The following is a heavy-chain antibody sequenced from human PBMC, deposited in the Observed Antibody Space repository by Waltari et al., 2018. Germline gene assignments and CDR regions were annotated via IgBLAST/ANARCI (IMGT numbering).Heavy chain of an antibody. CDR2: IIPIFGTA. J-gene: IGHJ4*02. CDR1: GGTFSSSA. CDR3: ARAKPFLDGTTDVGFDY. D-gene: IGHD1-1*01. V-gene: IGHV1-69*01. Sequence: QVQLVQSGAEVKKPGSSVKVSCKASGGTFSSSAISWVRPAPGQGLEWMGGIIPIFGTANYAQKFQGRVTITADESTSTAYMELSSLRSEDTAVYYCARAKPFLDGTTDVGFDYWGQGTLVTVSS.